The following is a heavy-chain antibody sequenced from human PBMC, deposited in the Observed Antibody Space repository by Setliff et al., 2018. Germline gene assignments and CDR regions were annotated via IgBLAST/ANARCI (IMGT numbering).Heavy chain of an antibody. D-gene: IGHD3-22*01. Sequence: PGGSLRLSCAGSGFTFNTYWMTWVRQAPGKGLEWVAVVSFDVSNKYYADSVKGRFTISRDNSKNTLYLQMNSLRAENAAVYYCAKSRENYYYDSSGSSWGQGTMVTVSS. CDR2: VSFDVSNK. CDR3: AKSRENYYYDSSGSS. CDR1: GFTFNTYW. V-gene: IGHV3-30*18. J-gene: IGHJ3*01.